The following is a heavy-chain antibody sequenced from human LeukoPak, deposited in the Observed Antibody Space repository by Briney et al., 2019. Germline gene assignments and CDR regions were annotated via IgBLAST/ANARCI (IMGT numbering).Heavy chain of an antibody. CDR2: MNPNSGNT. Sequence: GASVKVSCKAPGYTFTSYDINWVRQATGQGLEWMGWMNPNSGNTGYAQKFQGRVTMTRNTSISTAYMELSNLRSEDTAVYYCARGRRERYSGGWTRGNNWFDPWGQGTLVTVSS. D-gene: IGHD6-19*01. J-gene: IGHJ5*02. CDR3: ARGRRERYSGGWTRGNNWFDP. CDR1: GYTFTSYD. V-gene: IGHV1-8*01.